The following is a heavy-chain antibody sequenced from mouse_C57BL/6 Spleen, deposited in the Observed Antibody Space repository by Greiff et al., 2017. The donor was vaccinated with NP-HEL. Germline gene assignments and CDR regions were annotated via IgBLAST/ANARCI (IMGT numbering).Heavy chain of an antibody. J-gene: IGHJ2*01. D-gene: IGHD2-4*01. CDR2: IDPSDSYT. Sequence: VQLQQPGAELVMPGASVKLSCKASGYTFTSYWMHWVKQRPGQGLEWIGEIDPSDSYTNYNQKFKGKSTLTVDKSSSTAYMQLSSLTSEDSAVYYCARREDYDAFDYWGQGTTLTVSS. CDR1: GYTFTSYW. V-gene: IGHV1-69*01. CDR3: ARREDYDAFDY.